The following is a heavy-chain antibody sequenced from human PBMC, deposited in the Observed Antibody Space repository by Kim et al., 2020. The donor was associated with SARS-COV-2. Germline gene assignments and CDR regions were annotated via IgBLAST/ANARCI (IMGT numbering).Heavy chain of an antibody. CDR3: AREKFTPNPRPYGMDV. D-gene: IGHD1-1*01. Sequence: GGSLRLSCAASGFTFSSYAMHWVRQAPGKGLEWVAVISYDGSNKYYADSVKGRFTISRDNSKNTLYLQMNSLRAEDTAVYYCAREKFTPNPRPYGMDVWGQGTTVTVSS. V-gene: IGHV3-30*04. CDR2: ISYDGSNK. CDR1: GFTFSSYA. J-gene: IGHJ6*02.